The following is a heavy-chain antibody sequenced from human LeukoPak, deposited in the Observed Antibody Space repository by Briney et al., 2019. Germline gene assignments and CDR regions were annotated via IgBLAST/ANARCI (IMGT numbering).Heavy chain of an antibody. CDR3: ARGLRVVAMVTYYFDY. J-gene: IGHJ4*02. Sequence: ASVKVSCKASGGTFSSYAISWVRQAPGQGLEWMGWMNPNSGNTGYAQKFQGRVTMTRNTSISTAYMELSSLRSEDTAVYYCARGLRVVAMVTYYFDYWGQGTLVTVSS. CDR2: MNPNSGNT. CDR1: GGTFSSYA. D-gene: IGHD5-18*01. V-gene: IGHV1-8*02.